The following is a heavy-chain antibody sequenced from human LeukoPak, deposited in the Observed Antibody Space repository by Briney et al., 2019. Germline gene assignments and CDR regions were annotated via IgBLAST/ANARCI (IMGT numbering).Heavy chain of an antibody. J-gene: IGHJ5*02. CDR1: GGSISSSSYY. D-gene: IGHD4-11*01. CDR3: ARDRPVTGANWFDP. Sequence: SETLSLTCTVSGGSISSSSYYWGWIRQPPGKGLEWIGSIYYSGSTYYNPSLKSRVTISVDTSKNQFSLKLSSVTAADTAVYYCARDRPVTGANWFDPWGQGALVTVSS. V-gene: IGHV4-39*02. CDR2: IYYSGST.